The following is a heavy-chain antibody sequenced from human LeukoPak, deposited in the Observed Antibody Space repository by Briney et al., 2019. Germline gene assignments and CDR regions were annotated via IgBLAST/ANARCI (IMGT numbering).Heavy chain of an antibody. CDR1: GGSFSGYY. CDR2: INHSGST. D-gene: IGHD5-18*01. J-gene: IGHJ4*02. CDR3: ATGTSGYSVDY. V-gene: IGHV4-34*01. Sequence: SETLSLTCAVYGGSFSGYYWSWIRQPPGKGLEWIGEINHSGSTNYNPSLKSRVTISVDTSKNQFSLKLSSVTAADTAVYYCATGTSGYSVDYWGQGTLVTVSS.